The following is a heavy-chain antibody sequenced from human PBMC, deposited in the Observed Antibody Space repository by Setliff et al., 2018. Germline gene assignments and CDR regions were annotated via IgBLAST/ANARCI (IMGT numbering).Heavy chain of an antibody. V-gene: IGHV4-61*02. Sequence: SETLSLTCTVSGGSVGNSHYYWNWIRQPAGKGLEWVGRIYTTWSTNYNPSLKSRVTISLDTSKSQFFLKLDAVTAADTAVYYCASCRFQVPYNYWGQGTLVTVSS. CDR3: ASCRFQVPYNY. CDR2: IYTTWST. CDR1: GGSVGNSHYY. D-gene: IGHD2-2*02. J-gene: IGHJ4*02.